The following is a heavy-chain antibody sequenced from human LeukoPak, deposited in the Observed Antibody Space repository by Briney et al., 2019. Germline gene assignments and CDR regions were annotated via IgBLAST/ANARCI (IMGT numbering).Heavy chain of an antibody. CDR2: SRGSGGDT. CDR1: GFTFSSYA. V-gene: IGHV3-23*01. CDR3: AKCFNYYYFYMDV. J-gene: IGHJ6*03. Sequence: GGSLRLSCAASGFTFSSYAMSWVRQAPGKGLEWVSASRGSGGDTFYADSVKGRFTISRDNSKNTLYLQMNSLRAEDTAVYYCAKCFNYYYFYMDVWGKGTTVTVSS.